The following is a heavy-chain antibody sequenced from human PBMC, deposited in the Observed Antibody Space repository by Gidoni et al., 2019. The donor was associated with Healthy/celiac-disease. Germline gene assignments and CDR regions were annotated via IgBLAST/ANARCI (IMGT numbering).Heavy chain of an antibody. Sequence: QVTLRESGPALVKPTQTLTLTCTFSGFSLSTSGMCVSWLRQPPGTALEWLALIAWADDKYYSTSLKTRLTISKDTSKNQVVLTMANMDPVDTATYYCARMVKYYDSSGFDAFDIWGQGTMVTVSS. CDR2: IAWADDK. CDR3: ARMVKYYDSSGFDAFDI. J-gene: IGHJ3*02. CDR1: GFSLSTSGMC. V-gene: IGHV2-70*01. D-gene: IGHD3-22*01.